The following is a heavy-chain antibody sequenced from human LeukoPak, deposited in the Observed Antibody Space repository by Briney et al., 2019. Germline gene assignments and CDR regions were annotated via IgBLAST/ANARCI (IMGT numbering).Heavy chain of an antibody. D-gene: IGHD3-10*01. CDR2: ISGSGAST. Sequence: QPGGSLRLSCAASGFTFSSYAMTWVRQAPGKGLEWVSAISGSGASTYYADSVKGRFTVSRDNSNNTLYLQMNSLGADDTAVYFCAKTSDPDIWFGELTFDYWGQGTLVTVSS. J-gene: IGHJ4*02. CDR3: AKTSDPDIWFGELTFDY. V-gene: IGHV3-23*01. CDR1: GFTFSSYA.